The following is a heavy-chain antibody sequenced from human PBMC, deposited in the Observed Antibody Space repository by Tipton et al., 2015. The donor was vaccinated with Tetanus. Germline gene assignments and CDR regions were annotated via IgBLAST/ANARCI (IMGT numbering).Heavy chain of an antibody. CDR2: ISYDGNYK. CDR3: ARSKLLWFGESLSGFDS. V-gene: IGHV3-30*03. J-gene: IGHJ4*02. Sequence: SLRLSCAASGFTFSTFGMHWVRQAPGKGLEWVATISYDGNYKYYSDSVKGRFTISRGNAKNTLYLQVNSLRAEDTAVYYCARSKLLWFGESLSGFDSWGQGTLVTVSA. CDR1: GFTFSTFG. D-gene: IGHD3-10*01.